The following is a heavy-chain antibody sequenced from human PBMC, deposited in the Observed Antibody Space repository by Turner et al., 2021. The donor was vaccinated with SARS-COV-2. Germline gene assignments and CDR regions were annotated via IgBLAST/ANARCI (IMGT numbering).Heavy chain of an antibody. CDR2: IYSGGST. J-gene: IGHJ4*02. D-gene: IGHD5-12*01. V-gene: IGHV3-66*04. CDR1: GFTVSSNY. Sequence: EVQLLESGGGLVQLGGSLRLSCAASGFTVSSNYMSWVRRAPGKGLEWVSLIYSGGSTDYADSVKGRFTISRDNSKNTLSLQMNSLRAEDTAVYYCARHKWRRGAFDYWGQGTLVTVSS. CDR3: ARHKWRRGAFDY.